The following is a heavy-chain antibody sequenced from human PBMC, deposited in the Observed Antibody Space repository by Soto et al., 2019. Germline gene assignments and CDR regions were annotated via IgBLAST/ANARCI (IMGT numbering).Heavy chain of an antibody. J-gene: IGHJ4*02. CDR1: GGSLGGYY. V-gene: IGHV4-34*01. CDR3: ARGQEGVVATH. CDR2: VKDGGHT. D-gene: IGHD5-12*01. Sequence: QVQLQQWGAGLLKPSETLSLNCAFTGGSLGGYYWGWIRQPPGKGLEWIGEVKDGGHTNYSPSLRGRVTISSDTSNNQFSLRLNSVTAADTGVYYCARGQEGVVATHWDQGSLVTVSS.